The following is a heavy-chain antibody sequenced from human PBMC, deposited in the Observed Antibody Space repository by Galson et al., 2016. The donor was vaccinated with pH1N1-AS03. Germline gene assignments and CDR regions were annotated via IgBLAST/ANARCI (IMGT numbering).Heavy chain of an antibody. CDR1: GLSVAKNY. CDR2: IYTGGDT. V-gene: IGHV3-53*01. Sequence: SLRLSCAVSGLSVAKNYMSWVRQAPGKGLGWVSSIYTGGDTFYTDSVRGRFTISRDDSKNTLYLQMNSLRAADKAMYYCARVDSSAYSDGWVPFDYWGQGTLVTVSS. CDR3: ARVDSSAYSDGWVPFDY. D-gene: IGHD5-24*01. J-gene: IGHJ4*02.